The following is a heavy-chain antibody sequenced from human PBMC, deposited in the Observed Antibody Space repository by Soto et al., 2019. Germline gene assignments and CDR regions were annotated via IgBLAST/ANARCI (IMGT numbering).Heavy chain of an antibody. D-gene: IGHD3-9*01. CDR2: IYHSGST. Sequence: PSETLSLTCAVSGGSISSGGYSWSWIRQPPGEGLEWIGYIYHSGSTYYNPSLKSRVTISVDRSKNQFSLKLSSVTAADTAVYYCSRSKTLTGHEYNWFDPWGQGTLVTVSS. CDR3: SRSKTLTGHEYNWFDP. V-gene: IGHV4-30-2*01. CDR1: GGSISSGGYS. J-gene: IGHJ5*02.